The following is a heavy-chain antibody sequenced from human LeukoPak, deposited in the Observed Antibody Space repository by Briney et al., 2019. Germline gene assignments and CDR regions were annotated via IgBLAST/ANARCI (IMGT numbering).Heavy chain of an antibody. V-gene: IGHV3-23*01. D-gene: IGHD6-19*01. Sequence: GGSLRLSCAASGFAFNSFAFTWVRQAPGSGLEGVSAINVRGDATFYAESVRGRFTISRDNSKNTPYLQMNSLGAEDTALYYCAKDYRYGSAWGPGTLVVVSS. CDR2: INVRGDAT. CDR1: GFAFNSFA. CDR3: AKDYRYGSA. J-gene: IGHJ5*02.